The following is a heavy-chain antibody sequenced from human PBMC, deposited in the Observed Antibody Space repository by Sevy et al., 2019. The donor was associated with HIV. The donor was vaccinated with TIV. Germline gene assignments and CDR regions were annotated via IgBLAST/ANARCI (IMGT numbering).Heavy chain of an antibody. Sequence: GGPLRLSCAASGFTFSSYSMNWVRQAPGKGLEWVSSISSSSNYIYYADSVKGRFTISRDNAKNSLYLQMNSLRAEDTAVYYCARDQREGDCSGGSCYSDAFDIWGQGTMVTVSS. CDR2: ISSSSNYI. V-gene: IGHV3-21*01. D-gene: IGHD2-15*01. CDR1: GFTFSSYS. CDR3: ARDQREGDCSGGSCYSDAFDI. J-gene: IGHJ3*02.